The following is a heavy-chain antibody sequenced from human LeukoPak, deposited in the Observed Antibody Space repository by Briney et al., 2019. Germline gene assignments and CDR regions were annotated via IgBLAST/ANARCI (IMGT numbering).Heavy chain of an antibody. D-gene: IGHD3-22*01. CDR2: IGAYNGNT. Sequence: GPVKVSCKASGYTFTRYGISWVRQAPGQGLEWMGWIGAYNGNTNYAQKLQGRVTMTTDTSTRTAYMELRSLRSDDTAVYYCARHYYYDSNGYYYDYWGQGTLVTVSS. CDR1: GYTFTRYG. J-gene: IGHJ4*02. V-gene: IGHV1-18*01. CDR3: ARHYYYDSNGYYYDY.